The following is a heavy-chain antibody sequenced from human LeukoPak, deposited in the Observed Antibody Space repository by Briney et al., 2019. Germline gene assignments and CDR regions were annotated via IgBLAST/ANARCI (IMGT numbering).Heavy chain of an antibody. D-gene: IGHD6-13*01. CDR2: IKSKTDGGTT. CDR1: GFTFSNAW. Sequence: GGSLRLSCAASGFTFSNAWMSWVRQAPGKGLEWVGRIKSKTDGGTTDYAAPVKGRFTISRDDSKNTLYLQMNSLRAEDTAVYYCAKDRSGYGSSYDFDYWGQGTLVTVSS. J-gene: IGHJ4*02. CDR3: AKDRSGYGSSYDFDY. V-gene: IGHV3-15*01.